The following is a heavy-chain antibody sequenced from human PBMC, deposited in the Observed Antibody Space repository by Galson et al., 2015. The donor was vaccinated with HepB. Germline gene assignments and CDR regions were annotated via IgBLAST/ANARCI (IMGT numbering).Heavy chain of an antibody. CDR1: GFTFSSYS. Sequence: SLRLSCAASGFTFSSYSMNWVRQAPGKGLEWVSSISSSSSYIYYADSVKGRFTISRDNAKNSLYLQMNSLRAEDTAVYYCARVGGYCSGGSCYSVDYYYGMDVWGQGTTVTVSS. V-gene: IGHV3-21*01. J-gene: IGHJ6*02. CDR2: ISSSSSYI. CDR3: ARVGGYCSGGSCYSVDYYYGMDV. D-gene: IGHD2-15*01.